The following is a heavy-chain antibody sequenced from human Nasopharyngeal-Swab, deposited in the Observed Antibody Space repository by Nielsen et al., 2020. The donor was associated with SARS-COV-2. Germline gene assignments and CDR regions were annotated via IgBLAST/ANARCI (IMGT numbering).Heavy chain of an antibody. CDR1: RFTFSSYA. D-gene: IGHD6-19*01. J-gene: IGHJ4*02. CDR2: ISGSGGST. V-gene: IGHV3-23*01. Sequence: SCAASRFTFSSYAMSWVRQAPGKGLEWVSAISGSGGSTYYADSVKGRFTISRDNSKNTLYLQMNSLRAEDTAVYYCAKDYDTPERIAVAGYWGQGTLVTVSS. CDR3: AKDYDTPERIAVAGY.